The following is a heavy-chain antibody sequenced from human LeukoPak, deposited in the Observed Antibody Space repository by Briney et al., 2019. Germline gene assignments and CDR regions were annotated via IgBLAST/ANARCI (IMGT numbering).Heavy chain of an antibody. V-gene: IGHV1-69*02. CDR2: IIPIPGIA. CDR1: GYTFTGYY. J-gene: IGHJ4*02. CDR3: AASPDYYYDSRALDY. Sequence: SVKVSCKASGYTFTGYYMHWVRQAPGQGLEWMGRIIPIPGIANYAQKFQGRVTITADKSTSTAYMELSSLRSEDTAVYYCAASPDYYYDSRALDYWGQGTLVTVSS. D-gene: IGHD3-22*01.